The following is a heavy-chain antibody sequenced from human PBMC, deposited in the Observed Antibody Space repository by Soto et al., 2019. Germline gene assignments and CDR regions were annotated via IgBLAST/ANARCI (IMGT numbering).Heavy chain of an antibody. J-gene: IGHJ4*02. D-gene: IGHD2-8*01. CDR3: ARGGHCTNGVCSALDY. CDR2: IYYGGSA. CDR1: GGSISTYY. V-gene: IGHV4-59*08. Sequence: QVQLQESGPGLVKPSETLSLTCTVSGGSISTYYWNWIRQPPGKGLEWIGYIYYGGSANYNPSPKSRVSISVDTSKRQFSLKLSSVTAADTAVYYCARGGHCTNGVCSALDYWGQGTLVTVSS.